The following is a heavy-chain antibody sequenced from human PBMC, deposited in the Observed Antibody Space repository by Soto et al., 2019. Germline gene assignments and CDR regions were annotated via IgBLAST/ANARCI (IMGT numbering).Heavy chain of an antibody. CDR3: ARSRRNYDILTGYYKSYGMDV. Sequence: ETLSLTCAVYGGSFSGYYWSWIRQPPGKGLEWIGEINHSGSTNYNPSLKSRVTISVDTSKNQFSLKLSSVTAADTAVYYCARSRRNYDILTGYYKSYGMDVWGQGTTVTVSS. D-gene: IGHD3-9*01. V-gene: IGHV4-34*01. J-gene: IGHJ6*02. CDR1: GGSFSGYY. CDR2: INHSGST.